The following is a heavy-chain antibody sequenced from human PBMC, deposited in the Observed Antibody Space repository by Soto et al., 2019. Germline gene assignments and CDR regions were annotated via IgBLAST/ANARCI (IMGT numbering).Heavy chain of an antibody. CDR3: ARDPGIAVAGDYYYYGMDV. D-gene: IGHD6-19*01. CDR2: IIPIFGTA. V-gene: IGHV1-69*06. J-gene: IGHJ6*02. CDR1: GGTFSSYA. Sequence: SVKVSCKASGGTFSSYAISWVRQAPGQGLEWMGGIIPIFGTANYAQKFQGRVTITADKSTSTAYMELSSPRSEDTAVYYCARDPGIAVAGDYYYYGMDVWGQGTTVTVSS.